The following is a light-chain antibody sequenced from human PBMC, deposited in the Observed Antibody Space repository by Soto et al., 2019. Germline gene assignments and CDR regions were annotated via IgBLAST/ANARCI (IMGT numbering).Light chain of an antibody. Sequence: DIVMTQSPDSLAVSLGERATINCKSSRSLLHDSNKENFLAWYQKKPGQPPKLLFYWASTRESVVPERFSGSGSETDFTLTISSLRAEDVAVYYCQQYYGIPLTFGGGTKVDIK. CDR2: WAS. V-gene: IGKV4-1*01. CDR3: QQYYGIPLT. CDR1: RSLLHDSNKENF. J-gene: IGKJ4*01.